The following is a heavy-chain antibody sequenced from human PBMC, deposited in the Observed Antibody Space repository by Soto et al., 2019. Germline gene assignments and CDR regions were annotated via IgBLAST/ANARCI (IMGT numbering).Heavy chain of an antibody. J-gene: IGHJ5*02. CDR2: IYYSGST. CDR1: GAPISGFY. D-gene: IGHD5-12*01. Sequence: PSETLSLTCTVSGAPISGFYWSWIRQPPGKGLEWIGHIYYSGSTNYNTSLKSRVTISVDMSKNQFPLNLTSATAADTAVYYCARRRDGYTGVWFDPWGQGTLVTVSS. CDR3: ARRRDGYTGVWFDP. V-gene: IGHV4-59*01.